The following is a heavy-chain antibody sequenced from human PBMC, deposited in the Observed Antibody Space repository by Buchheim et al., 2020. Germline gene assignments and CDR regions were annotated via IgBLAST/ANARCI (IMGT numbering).Heavy chain of an antibody. D-gene: IGHD6-19*01. CDR2: ISYDGSNK. J-gene: IGHJ4*02. CDR3: ARDIILAVAGTFDY. CDR1: GFTFSDYY. Sequence: QVQLVESGGGLVKPGGSLRLSCAASGFTFSDYYMSWIRQAPGKGLEWVAVISYDGSNKYYADSVKGRFTISRDNSKNTLYLQMNSLRAEDTAVYYCARDIILAVAGTFDYWGQGTL. V-gene: IGHV3-30-3*01.